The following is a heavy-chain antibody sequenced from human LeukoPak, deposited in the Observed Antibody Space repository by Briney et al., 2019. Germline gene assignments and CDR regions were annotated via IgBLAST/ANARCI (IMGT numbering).Heavy chain of an antibody. Sequence: PGGSLRLSCAASGFTFSSYAMHWVRQAPGKGLEWVAVISYDGSNKYYADSVKGRFTISRDNSKNTLYLQMNSLRAEDTAVYYCARDRRRTLTMVRGVSPHPYYYYGMDVWGQGTTVTVSS. D-gene: IGHD3-10*01. CDR2: ISYDGSNK. V-gene: IGHV3-30*14. J-gene: IGHJ6*02. CDR3: ARDRRRTLTMVRGVSPHPYYYYGMDV. CDR1: GFTFSSYA.